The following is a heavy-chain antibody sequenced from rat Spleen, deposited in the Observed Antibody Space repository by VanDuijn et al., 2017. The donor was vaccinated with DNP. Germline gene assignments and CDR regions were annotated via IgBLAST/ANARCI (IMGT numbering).Heavy chain of an antibody. CDR1: GYSISSNY. J-gene: IGHJ2*01. CDR2: ISYSGST. Sequence: EVQLQESGPGLVKPSQSLSLTCSVTGYSISSNYWGWIRKFPGNKMEWMGYISYSGSTRYNPSLKSRISITRDTSENQFFLQLNSVTTEDTATYFCARWTYYFDYWGQGIMVTVSS. V-gene: IGHV3-1*01. CDR3: ARWTYYFDY.